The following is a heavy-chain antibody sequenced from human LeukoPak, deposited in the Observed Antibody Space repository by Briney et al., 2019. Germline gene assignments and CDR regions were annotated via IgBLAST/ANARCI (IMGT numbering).Heavy chain of an antibody. Sequence: GGSLRLSCAASGFTFSSYAMSWVRQAPGKGLEWVSAISGSGGSTYYADSVKGRFTISRDNSKNTLYLQMNSLRAEDTAVYYCAKEEGPKRLLQSLGNWFDPWGQGTLVTVSS. CDR1: GFTFSSYA. CDR3: AKEEGPKRLLQSLGNWFDP. CDR2: ISGSGGST. D-gene: IGHD5-24*01. V-gene: IGHV3-23*01. J-gene: IGHJ5*02.